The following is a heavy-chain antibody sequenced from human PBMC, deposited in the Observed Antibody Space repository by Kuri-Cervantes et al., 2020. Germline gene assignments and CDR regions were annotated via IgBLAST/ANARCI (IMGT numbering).Heavy chain of an antibody. J-gene: IGHJ3*02. CDR1: GFTVSSNY. CDR3: AKDIAAAGTDAFDI. D-gene: IGHD6-13*01. V-gene: IGHV3-53*05. CDR2: IYSGGST. Sequence: GGSLRLSCAASGFTVSSNYMSWVRQAPGKGLEWVSVIYSGGSTYYADSVKGRFTISRDNAKNSLYLQMNSLRAEDTALYYCAKDIAAAGTDAFDIWGQGTMVTVSS.